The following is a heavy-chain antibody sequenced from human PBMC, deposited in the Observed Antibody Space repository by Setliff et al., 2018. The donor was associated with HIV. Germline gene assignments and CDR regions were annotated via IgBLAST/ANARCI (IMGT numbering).Heavy chain of an antibody. Sequence: SETLSLTCTVSYGSISGHYWTWIRQPPGKGLEWIGYIHHSGGTQYNPSLMSRLTMSVGSSKNQFSLSLSSVTAADTAVYYCARLPDINSWPFDYWARGTLVTVSP. D-gene: IGHD6-13*01. CDR3: ARLPDINSWPFDY. V-gene: IGHV4-59*11. CDR2: IHHSGGT. J-gene: IGHJ4*02. CDR1: YGSISGHY.